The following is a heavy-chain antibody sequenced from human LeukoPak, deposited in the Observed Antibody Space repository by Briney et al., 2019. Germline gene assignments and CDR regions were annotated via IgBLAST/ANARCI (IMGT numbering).Heavy chain of an antibody. V-gene: IGHV3-11*04. Sequence: GGSLRPSCAASGFTFSDYYMSWIRQAPGKGLEWVSYISSSGSTIYYADPVKGRFTISRDNAKNSLYLQMNSLRAEDTAVYYCARVRYRTYGFDYWGQGTLVTVSS. CDR3: ARVRYRTYGFDY. CDR1: GFTFSDYY. D-gene: IGHD4-17*01. CDR2: ISSSGSTI. J-gene: IGHJ4*02.